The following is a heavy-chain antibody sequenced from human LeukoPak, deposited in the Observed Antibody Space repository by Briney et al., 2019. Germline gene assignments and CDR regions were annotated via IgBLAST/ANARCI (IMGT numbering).Heavy chain of an antibody. CDR2: IVVCSGNT. CDR3: AADRYDSSGYYHFDY. J-gene: IGHJ4*02. CDR1: GFTFTISA. V-gene: IGHV1-58*02. D-gene: IGHD3-22*01. Sequence: SVKVSCKASGFTFTISAMQWVRQARGQRLEWIGWIVVCSGNTNYAQKFQERVTITRDMSTSTAYMELSSLRSEDTAVYYCAADRYDSSGYYHFDYWGQGTLVTVSS.